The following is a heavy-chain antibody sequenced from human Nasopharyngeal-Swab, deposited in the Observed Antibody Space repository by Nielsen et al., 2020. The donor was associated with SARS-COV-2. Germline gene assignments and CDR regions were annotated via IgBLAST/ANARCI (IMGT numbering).Heavy chain of an antibody. CDR3: ARDWARSGSYSTHFDY. V-gene: IGHV3-30*04. CDR2: ISYDGSNK. D-gene: IGHD1-26*01. J-gene: IGHJ4*02. CDR1: GFTFSSYA. Sequence: GESLKISCAASGFTFSSYAMHWVRQAPGKGLEWVAVISYDGSNKYYADSVKGRFTISRDNSKNTLYLQMNSLRAEDMAVYYCARDWARSGSYSTHFDYWGQGTLVTVSS.